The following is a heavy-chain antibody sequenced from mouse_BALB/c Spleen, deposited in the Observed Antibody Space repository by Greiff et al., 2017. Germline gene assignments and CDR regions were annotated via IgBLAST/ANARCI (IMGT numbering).Heavy chain of an antibody. CDR3: ARIDGYSDY. CDR2: ISSGSSTI. V-gene: IGHV5-17*02. Sequence: EVMLVESGGGLVQPGGSRKLSCAASGFTFSSFGMHWVRQAPEKGLEWVAYISSGSSTIYYADTVKGRFTISRDNPKNTLFLQMTSLRSEDTAMYYCARIDGYSDYWGQGTTLTVSS. D-gene: IGHD2-3*01. J-gene: IGHJ2*01. CDR1: GFTFSSFG.